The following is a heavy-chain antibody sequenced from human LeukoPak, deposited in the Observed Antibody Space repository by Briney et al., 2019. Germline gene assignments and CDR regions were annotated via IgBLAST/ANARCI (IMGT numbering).Heavy chain of an antibody. V-gene: IGHV3-72*01. J-gene: IGHJ4*02. CDR1: GFTFSDHY. CDR3: ARIMRVDYGTYYFDY. CDR2: ARNRGNGYTT. Sequence: GGSLRLSCAASGFTFSDHYIDGVRQAPGKGLEGVGRARNRGNGYTTQYAASVKGRFTFSRDDSENTVYLQMNSLKTEDTAVHFCARIMRVDYGTYYFDYWGQGTLVTVSS. D-gene: IGHD4/OR15-4a*01.